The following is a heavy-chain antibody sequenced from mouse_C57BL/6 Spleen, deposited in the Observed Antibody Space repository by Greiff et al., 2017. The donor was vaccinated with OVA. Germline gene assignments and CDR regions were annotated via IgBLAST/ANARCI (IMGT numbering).Heavy chain of an antibody. D-gene: IGHD2-1*01. J-gene: IGHJ2*01. CDR1: GFTFSSYG. CDR3: ARGNYYFDY. V-gene: IGHV5-6*01. CDR2: ISSGGSYT. Sequence: EVKLVESGGDLVKPGGSLKLSCAASGFTFSSYGMSWVRQTPDKRLEWVATISSGGSYTYYPHSVKSRFTISRDNAKNTLYLQMSSLKSEDTAMYYCARGNYYFDYWGQGTTLTVSS.